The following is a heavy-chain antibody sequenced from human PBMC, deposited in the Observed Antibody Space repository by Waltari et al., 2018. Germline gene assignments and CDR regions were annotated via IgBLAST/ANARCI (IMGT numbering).Heavy chain of an antibody. J-gene: IGHJ5*02. V-gene: IGHV4-4*07. CDR3: ARDRIVAGTAWFDP. D-gene: IGHD6-19*01. Sequence: QVQLQESGPGLVKPSETLSLTCTVSGGSISRYYWNWIRQPAGKGLEWIGRIYITGSTHYNSSLKSRVTMSIDTAKNQISLRLSSVTAADTAVYYCARDRIVAGTAWFDPWGQGTLVTVSS. CDR2: IYITGST. CDR1: GGSISRYY.